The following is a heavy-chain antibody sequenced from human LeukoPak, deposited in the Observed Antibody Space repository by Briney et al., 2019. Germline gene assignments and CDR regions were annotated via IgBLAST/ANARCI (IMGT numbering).Heavy chain of an antibody. V-gene: IGHV4-61*02. CDR1: GGSISSGSCY. CDR2: IYTSGST. J-gene: IGHJ6*03. D-gene: IGHD5-12*01. CDR3: ARATSSYFYYMDV. Sequence: PSETLSLTCTVSGGSISSGSCYWSCFRQPAEKGLEWIGRIYTSGSTYYNPSLKSRVTISADTSKNQFSLNVSSVTAADTAVYYCARATSSYFYYMDVWGKGTTVTISS.